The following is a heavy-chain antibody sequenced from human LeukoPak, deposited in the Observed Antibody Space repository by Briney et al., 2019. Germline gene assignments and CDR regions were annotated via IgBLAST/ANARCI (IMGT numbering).Heavy chain of an antibody. J-gene: IGHJ4*02. CDR2: ISGSGGST. V-gene: IGHV3-23*01. CDR1: GFTFSSYA. D-gene: IGHD3-16*02. CDR3: AKSLLRLGELSLGDDY. Sequence: PGGSLRLPCAASGFTFSSYAMSWVRQAPGKGLEWVSAISGSGGSTYYADSVKGRFTISRDNSKNTLYLQMNSLRAEDTAVYYCAKSLLRLGELSLGDDYWGQGTLVTVSS.